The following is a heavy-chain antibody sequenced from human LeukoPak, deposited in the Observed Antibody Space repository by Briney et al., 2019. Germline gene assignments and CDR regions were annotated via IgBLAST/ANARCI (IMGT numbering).Heavy chain of an antibody. Sequence: PGGSLRLSCAASGFIFSSYSMNWVRQAPGKGLEWVSYISSSSSTIYYADSVKGRFTISRDNAKNSLYLQMNSLRDEDTAVYYCARDYDSSGYYLAYDYWGQGTLVTVSS. CDR3: ARDYDSSGYYLAYDY. D-gene: IGHD3-22*01. CDR1: GFIFSSYS. V-gene: IGHV3-48*02. J-gene: IGHJ4*02. CDR2: ISSSSSTI.